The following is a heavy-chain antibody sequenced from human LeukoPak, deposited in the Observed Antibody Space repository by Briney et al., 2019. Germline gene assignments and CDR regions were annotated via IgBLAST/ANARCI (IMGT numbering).Heavy chain of an antibody. D-gene: IGHD2-15*01. CDR3: TRDSALLGVAFDL. CDR1: GFPFNTYP. Sequence: PGGSLRLSCSASGFPFNTYPIHWVRQAPGKGLKYVAGISSNGDNTDFADSAKGRFTISRDNSKSTLFLQMNSLRAEDTAVYFCTRDSALLGVAFDLWGQGTVVTVSS. V-gene: IGHV3-64D*06. CDR2: ISSNGDNT. J-gene: IGHJ3*01.